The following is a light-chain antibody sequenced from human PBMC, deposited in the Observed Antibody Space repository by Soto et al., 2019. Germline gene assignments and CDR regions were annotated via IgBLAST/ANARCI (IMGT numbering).Light chain of an antibody. CDR3: QTWGTGFQV. Sequence: QPVLTQSPSASASLGASVKLTCTLRSGHSSYAIAWHQKQPGKGPRYLMDLNNDGSHSKGDGIPDRFSGSSSGAERYLIISSLQSEDEADYYCQTWGTGFQVFGGGTKLTVL. CDR1: SGHSSYA. J-gene: IGLJ2*01. CDR2: LNNDGSH. V-gene: IGLV4-69*01.